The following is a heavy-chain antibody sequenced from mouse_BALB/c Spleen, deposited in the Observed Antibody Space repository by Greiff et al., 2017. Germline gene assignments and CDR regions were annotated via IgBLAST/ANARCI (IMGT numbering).Heavy chain of an antibody. CDR3: ARQEVRRVSAMDY. J-gene: IGHJ4*01. CDR1: GFAFSSYD. V-gene: IGHV5-12-1*01. Sequence: EVMLVESGGGLVKPGGSLKLSCAASGFAFSSYDMSWVRQTPEKRLEWVAYISSGGGSTYYPDTVKGRFTISRDNAKNTLYLQMSSLKSEDTAMYYCARQEVRRVSAMDYWGQGTSVTVSS. D-gene: IGHD2-14*01. CDR2: ISSGGGST.